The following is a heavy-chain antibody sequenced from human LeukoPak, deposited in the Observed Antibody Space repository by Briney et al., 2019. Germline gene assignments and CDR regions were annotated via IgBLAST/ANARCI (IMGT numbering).Heavy chain of an antibody. D-gene: IGHD6-19*01. CDR2: INHSGST. CDR3: ARGWYSSGWYGGPRADY. Sequence: SEALSFTCAVYGGSFSGYYWSWIRRPPGKGLEWIGEINHSGSTNYNPSLKSRVTISVDTSKNQFSLKLSSVTAADTAVYYCARGWYSSGWYGGPRADYWGQGTLVTVSS. V-gene: IGHV4-34*01. CDR1: GGSFSGYY. J-gene: IGHJ4*02.